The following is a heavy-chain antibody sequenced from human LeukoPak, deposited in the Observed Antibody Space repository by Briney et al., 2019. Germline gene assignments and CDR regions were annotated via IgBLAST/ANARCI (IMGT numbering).Heavy chain of an antibody. V-gene: IGHV3-30*18. D-gene: IGHD4-17*01. Sequence: AGSLRLSCAASGFTFSSYGMHWVRQAPGKGLEWVAVISYDGSNKYYADSVKGRFTISRDNSKNTLYLQMNSLRAEDTAVYYCAKETTTVTDWFDLWGQGTLVTVSS. J-gene: IGHJ5*02. CDR1: GFTFSSYG. CDR2: ISYDGSNK. CDR3: AKETTTVTDWFDL.